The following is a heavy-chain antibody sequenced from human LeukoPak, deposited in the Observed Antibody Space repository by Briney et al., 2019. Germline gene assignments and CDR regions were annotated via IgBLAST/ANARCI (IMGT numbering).Heavy chain of an antibody. CDR3: AREIWWGTDDSSGYYFDY. CDR1: GFTFDDYG. Sequence: GGSLRLSCAASGFTFDDYGMSWVRQAPGKGLEWVSGINWNGGSTGYADSVKGRFTISRDNAKNSLYLQMNSLRAEDTALYYCAREIWWGTDDSSGYYFDYWGQGTLVTVPS. D-gene: IGHD3-22*01. J-gene: IGHJ4*02. CDR2: INWNGGST. V-gene: IGHV3-20*04.